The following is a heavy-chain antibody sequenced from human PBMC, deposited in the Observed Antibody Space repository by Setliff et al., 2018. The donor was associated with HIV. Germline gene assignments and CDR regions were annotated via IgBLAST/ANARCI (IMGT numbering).Heavy chain of an antibody. CDR1: GASFSDYS. V-gene: IGHV4-34*01. J-gene: IGHJ4*02. Sequence: SETLSLTCAVYGASFSDYSWTWIRQPPGKGLEWIGEVYHSGSTKYNPSLKSRVTISADTSKNQFSLRLKSVTAADTALYYCARATGPTFYFDSWGQGTLVTVSS. CDR2: VYHSGST. CDR3: ARATGPTFYFDS.